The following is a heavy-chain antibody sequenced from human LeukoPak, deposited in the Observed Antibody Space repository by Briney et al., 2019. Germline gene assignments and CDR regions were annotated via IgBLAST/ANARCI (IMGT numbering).Heavy chain of an antibody. V-gene: IGHV3-7*04. J-gene: IGHJ4*02. CDR3: ARGDAFSGDH. Sequence: PGGSLRLSCAVSGFSFTNFWMSWVRQAPGRGMEWVANIHPEGNEKYHVESVKGRFTISRDNTKNLLFLQMNGPRVEDTAVYYCARGDAFSGDHWGQGTLVTVSS. CDR1: GFSFTNFW. CDR2: IHPEGNEK.